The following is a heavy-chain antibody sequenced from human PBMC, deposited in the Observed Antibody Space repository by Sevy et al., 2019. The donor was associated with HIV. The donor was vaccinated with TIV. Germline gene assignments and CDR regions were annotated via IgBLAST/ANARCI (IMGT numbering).Heavy chain of an antibody. V-gene: IGHV5-51*01. D-gene: IGHD4-4*01. CDR3: ARLTGLKVGIDFSTLDI. CDR1: GYSFTAYW. Sequence: GESLKISCKGSGYSFTAYWIDWVRQVPGNGLEWMGTIYPGDSETRYSPSVQGQVTISAAQSLTTAYLQWSSLKASDTTVYYCARLTGLKVGIDFSTLDIWGHGTMVTVSS. J-gene: IGHJ3*02. CDR2: IYPGDSET.